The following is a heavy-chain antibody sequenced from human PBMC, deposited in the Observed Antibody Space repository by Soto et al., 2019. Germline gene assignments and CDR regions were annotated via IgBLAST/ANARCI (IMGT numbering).Heavy chain of an antibody. CDR1: GGSISSGGYS. D-gene: IGHD3-22*01. Sequence: PSETVSLTCAVSGGSISSGGYSWSWIRQPPGKGLEWIGYIYHSGSTYYNPSLKSRLTISVDTSKNQFSLKLSSVSAADTAVYYCARQKYYYDSPAGMDVWGQGTTVTVSS. J-gene: IGHJ6*02. CDR3: ARQKYYYDSPAGMDV. CDR2: IYHSGST. V-gene: IGHV4-30-2*02.